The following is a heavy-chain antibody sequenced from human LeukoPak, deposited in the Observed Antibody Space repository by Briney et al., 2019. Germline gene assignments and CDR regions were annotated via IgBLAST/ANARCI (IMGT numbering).Heavy chain of an antibody. V-gene: IGHV3-15*01. J-gene: IGHJ4*02. D-gene: IGHD3-9*01. CDR2: IKSKTDGGTR. CDR1: GFTFSNAW. Sequence: PGGSLRLSCAASGFTFSNAWMSGVRQAPGKGREWVGGIKSKTDGGTRDYAAPERGRFTISRDDSRNTRDLQLKSLKTEDTAAYYCTTGDILTGSWITFDYWGQGTLVTVSS. CDR3: TTGDILTGSWITFDY.